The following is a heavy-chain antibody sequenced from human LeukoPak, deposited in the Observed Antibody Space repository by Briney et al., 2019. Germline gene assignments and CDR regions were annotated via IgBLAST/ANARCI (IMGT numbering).Heavy chain of an antibody. D-gene: IGHD3-22*01. J-gene: IGHJ2*01. CDR1: GYTFTSYA. CDR2: INTNTGNP. V-gene: IGHV7-4-1*02. Sequence: ASVKVSCKASGYTFTSYAMNWVRQAPGQGLEWMGWINTNTGNPTYAQGFTGRFVFSLDTSVSTAYLQISSLKAEDTAVYYCARAQYYYDSSGYYSDGYFDLWGRGTLVTVSS. CDR3: ARAQYYYDSSGYYSDGYFDL.